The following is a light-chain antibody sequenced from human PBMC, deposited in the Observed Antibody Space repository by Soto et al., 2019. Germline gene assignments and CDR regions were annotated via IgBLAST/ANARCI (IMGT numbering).Light chain of an antibody. V-gene: IGKV1-5*03. Sequence: DLQMTQSRFTLSGSVGCRLTISCRASQTISSWLAWYQQKPVKAPKLLMYKASTLKSGVPSRFSGSGYGTEFNLTISSLQADEFATYYCQHYNSYSEAFGQGTKVDIK. CDR2: KAS. J-gene: IGKJ1*01. CDR1: QTISSW. CDR3: QHYNSYSEA.